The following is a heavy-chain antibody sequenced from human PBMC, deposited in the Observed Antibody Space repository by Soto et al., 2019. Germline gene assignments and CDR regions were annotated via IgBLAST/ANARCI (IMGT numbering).Heavy chain of an antibody. J-gene: IGHJ6*02. CDR2: IIPIFGTA. D-gene: IGHD2-2*01. CDR3: ARDSRWYQLDWAITHRNYYGMDV. V-gene: IGHV1-69*13. Sequence: SVKVSCKASGGTFSSYAISWVRQAPGQGLEWMGGIIPIFGTANYAQKFQGRVTITADESTSTAYMELSSLRSEDTAVYYCARDSRWYQLDWAITHRNYYGMDVWGQGTTVTVSS. CDR1: GGTFSSYA.